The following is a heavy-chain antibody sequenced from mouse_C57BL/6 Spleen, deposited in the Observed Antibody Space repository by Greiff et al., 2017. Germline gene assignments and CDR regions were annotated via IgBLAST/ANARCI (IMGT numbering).Heavy chain of an antibody. J-gene: IGHJ2*01. D-gene: IGHD2-5*01. CDR2: ISYDGSN. Sequence: EVQLQESGPGLVKPSQSLSLTCSVPGFSIPSGYYWNWIRQFPGNKLEWMGYISYDGSNNYNPSLKNRISITRDTSKNQFFLKLNSVTTEDTATYYCAREGSNYYFDYWGQGTTLTVSS. CDR1: GFSIPSGYY. V-gene: IGHV3-6*01. CDR3: AREGSNYYFDY.